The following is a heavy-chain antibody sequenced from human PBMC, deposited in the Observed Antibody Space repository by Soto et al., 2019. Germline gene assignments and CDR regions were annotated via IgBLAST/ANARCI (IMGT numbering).Heavy chain of an antibody. CDR3: AREGYYYGSGSYPYGMDV. J-gene: IGHJ6*02. D-gene: IGHD3-10*01. CDR2: IYYSGST. Sequence: QVQLQESGPGLVKPSQTLSLTCTVSGGSISSGDYFWSWIRQPPGKGLEWIGYIYYSGSTYYNPSLKSRVTISVDTSKNQFSLKLSSVTAADTAVYYCAREGYYYGSGSYPYGMDVWGQGTTVTVSS. V-gene: IGHV4-30-4*01. CDR1: GGSISSGDYF.